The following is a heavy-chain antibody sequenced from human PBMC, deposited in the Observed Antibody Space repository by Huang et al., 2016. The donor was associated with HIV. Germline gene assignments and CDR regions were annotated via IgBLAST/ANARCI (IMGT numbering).Heavy chain of an antibody. Sequence: QVQLVQSGAEVKKPGASVKVSCKTSGYTFTSYSIHWLRQAPGQGLEWMGIINPDVDSTSYAPKFQGRVTMTRDTSTSTVYMELSSLRSEDTAMYYCAREGQGYAMDVWGQGTTVTVSS. V-gene: IGHV1-46*01. CDR3: AREGQGYAMDV. CDR1: GYTFTSYS. J-gene: IGHJ6*02. CDR2: INPDVDST.